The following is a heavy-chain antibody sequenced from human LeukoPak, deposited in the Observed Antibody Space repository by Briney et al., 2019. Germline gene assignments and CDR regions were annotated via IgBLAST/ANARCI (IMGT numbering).Heavy chain of an antibody. CDR3: ARDQDGGKYYYESSGYSH. D-gene: IGHD3-22*01. Sequence: PGGSLRLSCAASGLTFSSYGLNWVRQAPGKGLEWVSTISSGGHIYYEDSVKGRFTISRDNAKNSLYLQMNSLRAEDTAVYYCARDQDGGKYYYESSGYSHWGQGILVTVSS. CDR2: ISSGGHI. V-gene: IGHV3-21*01. J-gene: IGHJ4*02. CDR1: GLTFSSYG.